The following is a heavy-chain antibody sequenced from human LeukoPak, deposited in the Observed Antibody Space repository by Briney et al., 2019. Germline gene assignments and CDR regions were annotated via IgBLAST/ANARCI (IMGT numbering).Heavy chain of an antibody. D-gene: IGHD2-15*01. V-gene: IGHV1-46*01. CDR2: INPSGGST. Sequence: ASVKVSCKASGYTFTSYYMHWVRQAPGQGLEWMGIINPSGGSTSYAQKFQGRVTMTTDTSTSTAYMELRSLRSDDTAVYYCARGGAAKRPMMDVWGQGTTVTVSS. J-gene: IGHJ6*02. CDR1: GYTFTSYY. CDR3: ARGGAAKRPMMDV.